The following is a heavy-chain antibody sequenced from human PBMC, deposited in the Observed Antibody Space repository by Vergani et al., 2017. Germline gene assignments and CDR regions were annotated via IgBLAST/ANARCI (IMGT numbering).Heavy chain of an antibody. Sequence: EVQLVESGGGLIQSGGSLRLSCAASGFTVSSNYMSWVRQAPGKGLEWVANIKQDGSEKYYVDSVKGRFTISRDNAKNSLYLQMNSLRAEDTAVYYCARVPLAVAGTYVDYWGQGTLVTVSS. CDR2: IKQDGSEK. CDR1: GFTVSSNY. CDR3: ARVPLAVAGTYVDY. V-gene: IGHV3-7*03. D-gene: IGHD6-19*01. J-gene: IGHJ4*02.